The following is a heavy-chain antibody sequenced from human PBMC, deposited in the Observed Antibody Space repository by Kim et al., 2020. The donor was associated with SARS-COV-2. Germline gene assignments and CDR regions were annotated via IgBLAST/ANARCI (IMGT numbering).Heavy chain of an antibody. CDR1: GYTLTELS. J-gene: IGHJ4*02. CDR3: ATDLSHAKGYYRRPLGY. V-gene: IGHV1-24*01. CDR2: FDPEDGET. Sequence: ASVKVSCKVSGYTLTELSMHWVRQAPGKGLEWMGGFDPEDGETIYAQKFQGRVTMTEDTSTDTAYMELSSLRSEDTAVYYCATDLSHAKGYYRRPLGYWGQGTLVTVSS. D-gene: IGHD3-22*01.